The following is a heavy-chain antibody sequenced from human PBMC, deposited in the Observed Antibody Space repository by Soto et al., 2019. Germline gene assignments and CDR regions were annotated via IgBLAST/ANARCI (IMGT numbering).Heavy chain of an antibody. D-gene: IGHD5-12*01. CDR2: IKQDGSEE. J-gene: IGHJ4*02. CDR3: ARGSGFLIDS. Sequence: EVQLVESGGGLVQPGGSLRLSCAASGFSFSNHWMNWVRQVPGKGLEWVAIIKQDGSEEHYVDCVKGRFTISRDNAKISLYLQMNSLSAEDTAVYYCARGSGFLIDSWGQGTLVTVSS. CDR1: GFSFSNHW. V-gene: IGHV3-7*04.